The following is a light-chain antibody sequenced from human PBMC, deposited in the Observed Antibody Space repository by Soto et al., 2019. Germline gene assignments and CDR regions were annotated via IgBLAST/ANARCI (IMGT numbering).Light chain of an antibody. V-gene: IGKV3-11*01. CDR1: QSIGNY. J-gene: IGKJ1*01. CDR3: LQRAAWPWT. CDR2: DVF. Sequence: EIVLTQAPATLSLSPGERATLSCRASQSIGNYIAWYQQKPDQAPGLLVYDVFNRATGIPARFSGSGSGTDFTLTISSLEPEDFAVYYCLQRAAWPWTFGQGTKVEVK.